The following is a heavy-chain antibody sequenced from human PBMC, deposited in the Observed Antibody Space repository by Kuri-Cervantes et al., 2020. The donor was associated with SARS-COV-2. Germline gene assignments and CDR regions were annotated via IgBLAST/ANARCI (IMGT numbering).Heavy chain of an antibody. CDR1: GGSISSSSYY. CDR3: ARHRHGNPGDAFDI. V-gene: IGHV4-39*01. Sequence: SETLSLTCTVSGGSISSSSYYWGWIRQPPGKGLEWIGSIYYSGSTYYNPSLKSRVTISVDTSKNQFSLKLSSVTAADTAVYYCARHRHGNPGDAFDIWGQGTMVTVSS. CDR2: IYYSGST. D-gene: IGHD1-14*01. J-gene: IGHJ3*02.